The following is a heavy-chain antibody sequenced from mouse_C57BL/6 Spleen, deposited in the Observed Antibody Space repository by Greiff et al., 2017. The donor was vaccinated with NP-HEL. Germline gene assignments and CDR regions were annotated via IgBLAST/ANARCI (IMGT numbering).Heavy chain of an antibody. CDR2: INYDGSST. CDR3: ARRGRGYYAMDY. CDR1: GFTFSDYY. Sequence: EVQVVESEGGLVQPGSSMKLSCTASGFTFSDYYMAWVRQVPEKGLEWVANINYDGSSTYYLDSLKSRFIISRDNAKNILYLQMSSLKSEDTATYYCARRGRGYYAMDYWGQGTSVTVSS. J-gene: IGHJ4*01. V-gene: IGHV5-16*01. D-gene: IGHD3-3*01.